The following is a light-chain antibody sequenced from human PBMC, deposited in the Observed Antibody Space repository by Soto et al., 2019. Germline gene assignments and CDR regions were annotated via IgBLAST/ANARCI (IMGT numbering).Light chain of an antibody. Sequence: QSARTQPASVSGSPGQSITISCTGTSSDVGGYNYVSWYQQHPGKAPKLMIYAVSNRPSGVSNRFSGSKSGNTATLTISGLQAEDEADYYCCSYTLSGPSRFGTGPKSTVL. J-gene: IGLJ1*01. V-gene: IGLV2-14*01. CDR3: CSYTLSGPSR. CDR2: AVS. CDR1: SSDVGGYNY.